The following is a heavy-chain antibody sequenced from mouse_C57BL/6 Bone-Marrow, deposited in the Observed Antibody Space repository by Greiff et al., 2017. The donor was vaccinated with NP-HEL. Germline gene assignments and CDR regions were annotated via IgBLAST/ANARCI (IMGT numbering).Heavy chain of an antibody. V-gene: IGHV1-81*01. CDR3: ARWLLLRNWYFEV. CDR1: GYTFTSYG. Sequence: QVQLQQSGAELARPGASVKLSCKASGYTFTSYGISWVKQRTGQGLEWIGEIYPRSGNTYYNEKFKGKATLTADKSSSTAYMELRSLTSEDSAVYFCARWLLLRNWYFEVWGTGTTVTVSS. J-gene: IGHJ1*03. D-gene: IGHD1-1*01. CDR2: IYPRSGNT.